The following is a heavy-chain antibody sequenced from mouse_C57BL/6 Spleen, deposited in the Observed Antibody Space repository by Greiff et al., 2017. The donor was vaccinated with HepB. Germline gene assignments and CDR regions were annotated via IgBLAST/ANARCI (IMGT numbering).Heavy chain of an antibody. CDR3: TSSRPAQADYFDY. J-gene: IGHJ2*01. CDR2: IDPETGGT. D-gene: IGHD3-2*02. V-gene: IGHV1-15*01. Sequence: VQLQQSGAELVRPGASVTLSCKASGYTFTDYEMHWVKQTPVHGLEWIGAIDPETGGTAYNQKFKGKAILTADKSSSTAYMELRSLTSEDSAVYYCTSSRPAQADYFDYWGQGTTLTVSS. CDR1: GYTFTDYE.